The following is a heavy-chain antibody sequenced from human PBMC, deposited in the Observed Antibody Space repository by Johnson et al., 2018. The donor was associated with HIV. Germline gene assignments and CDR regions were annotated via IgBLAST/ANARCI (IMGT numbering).Heavy chain of an antibody. CDR1: GFTFDDYG. J-gene: IGHJ3*02. CDR2: INWNGGST. Sequence: VQLVESGGGVVRPGGSLRLSCAASGFTFDDYGMSWVRQAPGKGLEWVSGINWNGGSTSYADSVKGRFTISRDNAKNSLYLQINSLRAEDTALYYCARDLDSSSSEDAFDIWGQGTMVTVSS. V-gene: IGHV3-20*04. D-gene: IGHD6-6*01. CDR3: ARDLDSSSSEDAFDI.